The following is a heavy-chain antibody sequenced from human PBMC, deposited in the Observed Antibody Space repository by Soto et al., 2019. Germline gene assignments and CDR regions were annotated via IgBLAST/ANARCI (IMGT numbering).Heavy chain of an antibody. CDR3: ARAGYCSSTSCYRGAFDI. V-gene: IGHV4-39*01. CDR2: IYYSGST. Sequence: SETLSLTCTVSGGSISSSSYYWGWIRQPPGKGLEWIGSIYYSGSTYYNPSLKSRVTISVDTSKNQFSLKLSSVTAADTAVYYCARAGYCSSTSCYRGAFDIWGQGTMVTVSS. CDR1: GGSISSSSYY. D-gene: IGHD2-2*02. J-gene: IGHJ3*02.